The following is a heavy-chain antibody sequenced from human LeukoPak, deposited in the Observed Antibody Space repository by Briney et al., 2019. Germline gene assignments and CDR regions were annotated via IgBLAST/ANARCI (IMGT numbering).Heavy chain of an antibody. CDR3: ARDPAPGIPDYLDY. Sequence: GGSLRLSCAASGFSFRDYAMHWVRQAPGKGLEWVAVISSDATITVYLDSVKGRFTISRDNSNNILQLQMDSLRTEDTALYFCARDPAPGIPDYLDYWGHGTLATVSS. D-gene: IGHD1-26*01. J-gene: IGHJ4*03. CDR2: ISSDATIT. V-gene: IGHV3-30-3*01. CDR1: GFSFRDYA.